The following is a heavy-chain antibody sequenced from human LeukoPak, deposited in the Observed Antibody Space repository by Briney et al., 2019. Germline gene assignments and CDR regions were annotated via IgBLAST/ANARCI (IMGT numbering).Heavy chain of an antibody. CDR3: ARGGSGSS. V-gene: IGHV3-21*01. J-gene: IGHJ5*02. D-gene: IGHD3-10*01. Sequence: GGSLRLSCAASGFTFSSYTMNWVRQAPGKGLEWVSSISSSSSYIFYADSVKGRFTISRDNAKNSLFLLMSTLRAEDTAVYYCARGGSGSSWGQGTLVIVSS. CDR2: ISSSSSYI. CDR1: GFTFSSYT.